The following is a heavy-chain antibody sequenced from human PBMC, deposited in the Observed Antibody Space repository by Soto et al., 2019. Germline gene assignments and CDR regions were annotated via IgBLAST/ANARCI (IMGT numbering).Heavy chain of an antibody. CDR1: GFTFSSYS. J-gene: IGHJ6*02. CDR3: ARDPNCRSNSCPRYLGMDV. D-gene: IGHD2-2*01. V-gene: IGHV3-30*04. CDR2: ISFDGRNK. Sequence: GGSLRLSCAASGFTFSSYSMHWVRQAPGKGLEWVAAISFDGRNKYNADSVKARFTISRDNSKNTLYLQMNSLRAEDTAVYHCARDPNCRSNSCPRYLGMDVWGQGTTVTVSS.